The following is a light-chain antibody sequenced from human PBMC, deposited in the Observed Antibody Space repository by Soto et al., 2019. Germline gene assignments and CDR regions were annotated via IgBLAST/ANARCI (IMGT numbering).Light chain of an antibody. CDR2: DVS. V-gene: IGLV2-14*01. CDR3: SSYTSSSSDV. CDR1: RSDVGTYNS. Sequence: QSVLTQPASVSGSPGQSITISCTGTRSDVGTYNSVSWYQQYPGKAPKLMIHDVSNRPSGVSTRFSGSKSGNTASLTISGLQAEDEADYFCSSYTSSSSDVFGSGTKLTVL. J-gene: IGLJ6*01.